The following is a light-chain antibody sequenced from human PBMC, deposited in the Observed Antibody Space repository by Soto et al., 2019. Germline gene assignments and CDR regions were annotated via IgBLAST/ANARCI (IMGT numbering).Light chain of an antibody. J-gene: IGKJ1*01. CDR1: QNVRDNY. V-gene: IGKV3-20*01. CDR2: GAS. Sequence: EIVLTQSPGTLSLSPGERATLSCRASQNVRDNYLAWYQQKPGQAPRLLIYGASGRATGIPDRFSGSGSGTDFTLTISRLEPEDFAVYYCQQYGSSPTFGQGTKVEIK. CDR3: QQYGSSPT.